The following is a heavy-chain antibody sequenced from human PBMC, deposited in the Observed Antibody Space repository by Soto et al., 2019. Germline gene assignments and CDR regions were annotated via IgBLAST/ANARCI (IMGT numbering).Heavy chain of an antibody. CDR1: GCAFMTSG. J-gene: IGHJ5*02. CDR2: ISGYKGKT. D-gene: IGHD2-15*01. Sequence: AAVKVSCKASGCAFMTSGISWVVQAPGQGLEWMGWISGYKGKTYYSQKFQGRLTTTTDTSTSTAYMELGSLGSDDTAVYYCARESAAGYWKPLDPWGQGTLVTVSS. CDR3: ARESAAGYWKPLDP. V-gene: IGHV1-18*01.